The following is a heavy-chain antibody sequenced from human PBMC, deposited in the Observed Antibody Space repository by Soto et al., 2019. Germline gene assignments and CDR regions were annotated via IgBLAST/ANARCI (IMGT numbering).Heavy chain of an antibody. CDR3: VRDQDGPGACMDV. CDR2: ISSDGRST. Sequence: EVQLVESGGGLVQPGGSLRLSCAASGFTFSSYWMHWVRQAPGKGLVWVSRISSDGRSTTYADSVKGRFTISRDNAKNTLYLQMNSLRVEDTAVYYCVRDQDGPGACMDVWGQGTTVTVSS. CDR1: GFTFSSYW. V-gene: IGHV3-74*01. J-gene: IGHJ6*02.